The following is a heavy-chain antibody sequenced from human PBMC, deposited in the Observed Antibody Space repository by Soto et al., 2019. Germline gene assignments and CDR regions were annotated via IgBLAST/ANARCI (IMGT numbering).Heavy chain of an antibody. CDR1: GYTFTNYA. J-gene: IGHJ4*02. V-gene: IGHV1-3*01. D-gene: IGHD1-26*01. Sequence: ASVKVSCKASGYTFTNYAMQWVRQAPGQRLEWMGWINAGNGHTKYSQNFQGRVTITRDTSASTAYMELSSLISEDAAVYYCARGGGSFPYFDYWGQGTLVTVSS. CDR2: INAGNGHT. CDR3: ARGGGSFPYFDY.